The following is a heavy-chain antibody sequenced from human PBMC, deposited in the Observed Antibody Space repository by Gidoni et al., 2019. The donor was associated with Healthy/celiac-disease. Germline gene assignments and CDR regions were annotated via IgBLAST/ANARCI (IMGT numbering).Heavy chain of an antibody. D-gene: IGHD3-22*01. CDR3: ARLPITMIESVVFDY. J-gene: IGHJ4*02. Sequence: QVPLQASGPGLVKPSETLSLTCAVSGYSISSGYYWGWIRQPPGKGLEWIGSIYHSGSTYYNPSLKSRVTISVDTSKNQFSLKLSSVTAADTAVYYCARLPITMIESVVFDYWGQGTLVTVSS. CDR2: IYHSGST. V-gene: IGHV4-38-2*01. CDR1: GYSISSGYY.